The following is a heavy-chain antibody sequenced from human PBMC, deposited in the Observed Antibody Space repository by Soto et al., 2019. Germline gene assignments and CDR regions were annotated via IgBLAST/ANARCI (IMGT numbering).Heavy chain of an antibody. Sequence: EVQLLESGGGLVQPGGSLRLACATSGFSFSTYAMTWVRQAPGKGLEWVSTFNGNGGGTYYADSVKGRFTISRDNSKTTLYLQMDSLRAEDTPTYYCAKDNSLHWFDPWGQGTLVTVSS. J-gene: IGHJ5*02. CDR2: FNGNGGGT. CDR1: GFSFSTYA. D-gene: IGHD2-15*01. V-gene: IGHV3-23*01. CDR3: AKDNSLHWFDP.